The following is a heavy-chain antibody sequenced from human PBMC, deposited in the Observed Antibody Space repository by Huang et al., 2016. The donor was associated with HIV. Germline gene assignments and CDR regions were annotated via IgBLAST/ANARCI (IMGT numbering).Heavy chain of an antibody. V-gene: IGHV4-34*01. CDR2: VNDGADI. D-gene: IGHD3-10*01. J-gene: IGHJ5*02. Sequence: QVQLQQWGAGLLKPSETLALTCAVYGESLGTYYWAWIRRPPGKGLQWIGEVNDGADINYNPSLESRVTISVDTSRNQVSLTLTSMTAADTATYYCARRFRVAATRKWFDPWGQGTLVSVSS. CDR1: GESLGTYY. CDR3: ARRFRVAATRKWFDP.